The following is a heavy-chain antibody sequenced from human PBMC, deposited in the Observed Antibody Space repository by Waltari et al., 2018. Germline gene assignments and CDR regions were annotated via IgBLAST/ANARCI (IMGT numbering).Heavy chain of an antibody. CDR3: ARTDTAMGPYFDY. D-gene: IGHD5-18*01. CDR2: IYSGGST. J-gene: IGHJ4*02. CDR1: GFTVSSNY. V-gene: IGHV3-53*01. Sequence: EVQLVESGGGLIQPGGSLRLSCAASGFTVSSNYMSWVPQAPGKGLEWVSVIYSGGSTYYADSVKGRFTISRDNSKNTLYLQMNSLRAEDTAVYYCARTDTAMGPYFDYWGQGTLVTVSS.